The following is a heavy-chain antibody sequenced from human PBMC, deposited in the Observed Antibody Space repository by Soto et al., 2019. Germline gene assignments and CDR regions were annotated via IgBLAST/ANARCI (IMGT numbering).Heavy chain of an antibody. Sequence: QAGGSLRLSCAASGFTFSSYAMSWVRQAPGKGLEWVSAISGSGGSTYYADSVKGRFTISRDNSKNTLYLQMNSLRAEDTAVYYCAKDNIVVVVAATPNDAFDIWGQGTMVTVSS. CDR1: GFTFSSYA. D-gene: IGHD2-15*01. J-gene: IGHJ3*02. CDR2: ISGSGGST. V-gene: IGHV3-23*01. CDR3: AKDNIVVVVAATPNDAFDI.